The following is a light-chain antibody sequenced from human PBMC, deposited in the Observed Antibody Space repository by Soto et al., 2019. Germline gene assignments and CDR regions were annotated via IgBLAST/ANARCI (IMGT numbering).Light chain of an antibody. Sequence: AIQMTQSPSSLSTSVGDRVTITCRASQGISFDVAWYQQKPGKAPKLLIYAASSLQSGAPSRFGGSGSGTDFTLTISRLQPGDFATYYCLQDYNYPDTFGQGTKLAIK. J-gene: IGKJ2*01. CDR2: AAS. CDR1: QGISFD. V-gene: IGKV1-6*01. CDR3: LQDYNYPDT.